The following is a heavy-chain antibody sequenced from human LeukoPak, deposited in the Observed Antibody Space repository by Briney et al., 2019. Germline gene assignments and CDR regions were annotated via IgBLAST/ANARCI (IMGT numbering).Heavy chain of an antibody. V-gene: IGHV3-23*01. CDR2: ISRSGGST. CDR3: AKTLVGATSGPDYYFDS. Sequence: GGPLRLSCATSGFTFRSSAMTWARQSPGKGRKWVSAISRSGGSTYYPDSVKGRFTITRDNSKNTQYVQINSLRAEDTAVYYCAKTLVGATSGPDYYFDSWGQGTLATVSS. D-gene: IGHD1-26*01. CDR1: GFTFRSSA. J-gene: IGHJ4*02.